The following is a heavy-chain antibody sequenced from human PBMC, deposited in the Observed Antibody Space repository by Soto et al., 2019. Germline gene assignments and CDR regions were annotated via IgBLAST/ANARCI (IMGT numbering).Heavy chain of an antibody. J-gene: IGHJ4*02. CDR1: GYTFTSYA. Sequence: QVQLVQSGAEVKKPGASVKVSCKASGYTFTSYAMHWVRQAPGQRLEWMGWINAGNGNTKYSQKFQGRVTITRDTSASTAYMELSSLRSEDTAVYYCARVGYDFWSGLIDYWGQGTLVTVSS. CDR3: ARVGYDFWSGLIDY. CDR2: INAGNGNT. D-gene: IGHD3-3*01. V-gene: IGHV1-3*01.